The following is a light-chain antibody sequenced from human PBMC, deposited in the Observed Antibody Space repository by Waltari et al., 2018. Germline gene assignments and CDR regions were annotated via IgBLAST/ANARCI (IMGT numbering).Light chain of an antibody. CDR2: DVS. Sequence: QSALTQPASVSGSPGQSITISCTGTSSDVGGYNYVSWYQQHPGKAPKLTIYDVSKRPSGVSSRFSGSKSGNTASLTISGLQAEDEADYYCSSYTSSSTVVFGGGTKLTVL. CDR3: SSYTSSSTVV. J-gene: IGLJ2*01. V-gene: IGLV2-14*01. CDR1: SSDVGGYNY.